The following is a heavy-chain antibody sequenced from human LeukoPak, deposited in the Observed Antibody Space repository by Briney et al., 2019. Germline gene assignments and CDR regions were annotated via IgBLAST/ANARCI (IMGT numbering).Heavy chain of an antibody. CDR1: GFTFSSYW. D-gene: IGHD3-9*01. CDR3: ARLLRYFDWRSSYYIDY. V-gene: IGHV3-7*03. Sequence: GGSLRLSCAASGFTFSSYWLSWVRQAPVKGLEWVANLKVDGSEKYYVDSVKGRFTISRDNAKNSLYLQMNSMRAEDTAVYYCARLLRYFDWRSSYYIDYWGQGTLVTVSS. J-gene: IGHJ4*02. CDR2: LKVDGSEK.